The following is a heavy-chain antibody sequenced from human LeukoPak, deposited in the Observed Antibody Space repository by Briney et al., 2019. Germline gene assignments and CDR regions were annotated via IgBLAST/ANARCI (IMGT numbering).Heavy chain of an antibody. V-gene: IGHV3-23*01. CDR1: GFTYSSYA. CDR3: AKGLATVGSSRYYFDY. J-gene: IGHJ4*02. Sequence: GGPLRLSCAASGFTYSSYAMSWVRHAPGKGLELVSAISGSGGSTYYADSVKGRFTISRDNSKNTLYLQMNSLRAEDTAVYYCAKGLATVGSSRYYFDYWGQGTLVTVSS. CDR2: ISGSGGST. D-gene: IGHD4-23*01.